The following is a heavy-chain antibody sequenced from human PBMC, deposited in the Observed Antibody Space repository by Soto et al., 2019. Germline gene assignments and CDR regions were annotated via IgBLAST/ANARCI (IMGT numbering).Heavy chain of an antibody. CDR1: RFTFSSYE. CDR2: ISHGGTTM. V-gene: IGHV3-48*03. D-gene: IGHD2-15*01. CDR3: AQDLRM. Sequence: EVQLVESGGRLVQPGGSLRLSCAASRFTFSSYEMNWFRQAPGKGLEWVSYISHGGTTMYYADSVKGRFTIPRDNAKNSLYFQMNSLRVEDTAVYYCAQDLRMGGQGTRVTVSS. J-gene: IGHJ4*02.